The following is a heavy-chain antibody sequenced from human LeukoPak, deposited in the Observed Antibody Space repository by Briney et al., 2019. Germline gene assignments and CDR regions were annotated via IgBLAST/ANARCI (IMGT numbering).Heavy chain of an antibody. V-gene: IGHV3-43*02. J-gene: IGHJ5*02. CDR1: GFTFNSYA. CDR3: AKGDYDILTGLGGLDP. D-gene: IGHD3-9*01. CDR2: ISRGGDVT. Sequence: PGGSLRLSCAAPGFTFNSYALSWVRLAPGKGLEWVSAISRGGDVTYYADSVEGRFTISRDNSKNSLYLQMNSLRTEDTALYYCAKGDYDILTGLGGLDPWGQGTLVTVSS.